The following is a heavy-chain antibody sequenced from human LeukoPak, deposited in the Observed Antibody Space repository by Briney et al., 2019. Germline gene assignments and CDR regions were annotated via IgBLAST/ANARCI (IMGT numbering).Heavy chain of an antibody. Sequence: GGSPRLSCAASGCTSSSYIMNWGRKARGGGLLWVSRIYNDGSTTSYADSVKGRFTIPRDNAKSTLYLQMSSLRAEDTAVYYCARVRVGSGSSHAADAFDIWGQGTMVTVSS. J-gene: IGHJ3*02. V-gene: IGHV3-74*01. CDR1: GCTSSSYI. CDR2: IYNDGSTT. D-gene: IGHD1-26*01. CDR3: ARVRVGSGSSHAADAFDI.